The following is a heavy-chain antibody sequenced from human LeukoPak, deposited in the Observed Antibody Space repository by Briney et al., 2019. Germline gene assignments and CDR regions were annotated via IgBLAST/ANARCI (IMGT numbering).Heavy chain of an antibody. CDR2: MNPNSGNT. D-gene: IGHD2-2*02. CDR3: ARDSEGDIVVVPAAIEWAFDI. Sequence: ASVKVSCKASGYTFTSYDINWVRQATGQGLEWMGWMNPNSGNTAYAQKFQGRVTMTRNTSISTAYMELSSLRSEDTAVYYCARDSEGDIVVVPAAIEWAFDIWGQGTMVTVSS. J-gene: IGHJ3*02. V-gene: IGHV1-8*02. CDR1: GYTFTSYD.